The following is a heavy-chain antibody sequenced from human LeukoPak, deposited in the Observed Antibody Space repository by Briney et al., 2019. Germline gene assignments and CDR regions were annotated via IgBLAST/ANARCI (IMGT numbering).Heavy chain of an antibody. CDR1: GGSISSGGYY. J-gene: IGHJ4*02. CDR2: IYYSGST. CDR3: ARLGRQAGTIDY. Sequence: SETLSLTCTVSGGSISSGGYYWSWIRQPPGKGLEWIGYIYYSGSTNYNPSLKSRVTISVDTSKNQFSLKLSSVTAADTAVYYCARLGRQAGTIDYWGQGTLVTVSS. V-gene: IGHV4-61*08. D-gene: IGHD6-13*01.